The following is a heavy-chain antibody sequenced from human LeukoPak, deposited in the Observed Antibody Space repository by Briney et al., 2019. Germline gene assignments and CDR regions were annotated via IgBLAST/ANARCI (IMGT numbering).Heavy chain of an antibody. CDR1: GYTFTSYY. J-gene: IGHJ4*02. D-gene: IGHD3-10*01. CDR3: ARGDLGEGFDY. V-gene: IGHV1-2*06. CDR2: INPNSGGT. Sequence: GASVKVSCKASGYTFTSYYMHWVRQAPGQGLEWMGRINPNSGGTNYAQEFQGRVTMTRDTSISTAYMELSRLRSDDTAVYYCARGDLGEGFDYWGQGTLVTVSS.